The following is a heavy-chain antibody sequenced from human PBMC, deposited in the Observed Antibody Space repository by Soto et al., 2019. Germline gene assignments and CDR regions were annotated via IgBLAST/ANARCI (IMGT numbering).Heavy chain of an antibody. D-gene: IGHD3-10*01. CDR3: ARVGDYYGSGTMTYWYFDL. CDR2: IYYSGST. V-gene: IGHV4-31*03. Sequence: PSETLSLTCTVSGGSISSSSYYWSWIRQPPGKGLEWIGYIYYSGSTYYNPSLKSRVTISVDTSKNQFSLKLSSVTAADTAVYYCARVGDYYGSGTMTYWYFDLWGRGTLVTVSS. CDR1: GGSISSSSYY. J-gene: IGHJ2*01.